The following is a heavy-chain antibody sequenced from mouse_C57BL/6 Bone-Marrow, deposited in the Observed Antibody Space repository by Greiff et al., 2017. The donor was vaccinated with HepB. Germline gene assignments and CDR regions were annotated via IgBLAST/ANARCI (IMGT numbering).Heavy chain of an antibody. J-gene: IGHJ2*01. CDR3: TTIPGSSYYFDY. CDR1: GFNIKDDY. Sequence: VQLQQSGAELVRPGASVKLSCTASGFNIKDDYMHWVKQRPEQGLEWIGWIDPENGDTEYASKFQGKATITADTSSNTAYLQLSSLTSEDTAVYYCTTIPGSSYYFDYWGQGTTLTVSS. CDR2: IDPENGDT. D-gene: IGHD1-1*01. V-gene: IGHV14-4*01.